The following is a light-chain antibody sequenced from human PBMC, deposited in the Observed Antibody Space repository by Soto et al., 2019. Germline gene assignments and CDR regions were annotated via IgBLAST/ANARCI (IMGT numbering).Light chain of an antibody. CDR1: QSISNY. Sequence: DIQITQSPSSLSASVGDRVTITCRASQSISNYLIWYQQKPGKAPKLLIYAASSLQSGVPSRFSGSGSGTDFTLTISSLQPDDFATYYCQQFMWTFGQGTKVDIK. J-gene: IGKJ1*01. V-gene: IGKV1-39*01. CDR2: AAS. CDR3: QQFMWT.